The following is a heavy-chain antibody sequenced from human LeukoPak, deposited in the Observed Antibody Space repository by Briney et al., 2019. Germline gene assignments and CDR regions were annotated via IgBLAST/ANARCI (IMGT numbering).Heavy chain of an antibody. D-gene: IGHD6-19*01. CDR3: ARGGGSGWQPRDY. J-gene: IGHJ4*02. Sequence: KSGGSLRLSCAASGFTFSSYSMTWVRQAPGKGLEWVSSISTSSTYINYADSVKGRFTISRDNAKNSLSLQMNSLRADDTAVYYCARGGGSGWQPRDYRGQGTLVTVSS. CDR2: ISTSSTYI. CDR1: GFTFSSYS. V-gene: IGHV3-21*01.